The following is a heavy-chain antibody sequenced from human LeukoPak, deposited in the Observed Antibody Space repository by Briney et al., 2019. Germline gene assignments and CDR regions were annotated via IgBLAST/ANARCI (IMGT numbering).Heavy chain of an antibody. CDR1: GGSISSYY. J-gene: IGHJ6*02. Sequence: PSETLSLTCTVSGGSISSYYWSLIRQPAGKGLEWIGRIYTSGSTNYNPSLKSRVTMSVDTSKNQFSLKLSSVTAADTAVYYCARGIAVAGTLHNYYYYGMDVWGQGTTVTVSS. CDR3: ARGIAVAGTLHNYYYYGMDV. V-gene: IGHV4-4*07. D-gene: IGHD6-19*01. CDR2: IYTSGST.